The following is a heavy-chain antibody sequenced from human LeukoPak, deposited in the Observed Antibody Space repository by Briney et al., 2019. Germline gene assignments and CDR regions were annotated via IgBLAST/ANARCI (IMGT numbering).Heavy chain of an antibody. CDR2: IRYDGSNK. D-gene: IGHD3-3*01. CDR3: ANPYDFWSGFSAPHI. Sequence: QSGGSLRLSCAASGFTFSSYGMRWVRQAPGKGLEWVAFIRYDGSNKYYADSVKGRFTISRDNSKNTLYMQMNSLRAEDTAVYYCANPYDFWSGFSAPHIWGQGTMVTVSS. V-gene: IGHV3-30*02. J-gene: IGHJ3*02. CDR1: GFTFSSYG.